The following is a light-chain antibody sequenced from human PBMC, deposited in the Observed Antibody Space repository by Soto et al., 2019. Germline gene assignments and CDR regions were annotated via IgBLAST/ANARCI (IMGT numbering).Light chain of an antibody. Sequence: EILLTQSPGTRSWSRGESATLSFRSSQSVSSSYLAWYKQKHGQAPRLLIYGASSRATGIPDRFSGSGSGKDFTITISRLENEDFEVYYCQQYGSSPATFGKGTQLEIK. V-gene: IGKV3-20*01. CDR3: QQYGSSPAT. J-gene: IGKJ5*01. CDR1: QSVSSSY. CDR2: GAS.